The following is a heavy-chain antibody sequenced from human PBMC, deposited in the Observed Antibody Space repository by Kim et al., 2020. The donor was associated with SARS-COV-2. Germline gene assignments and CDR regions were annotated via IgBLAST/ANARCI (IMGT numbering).Heavy chain of an antibody. CDR3: ARGIHQWLGVDV. J-gene: IGHJ6*02. CDR1: GFTLGGHD. Sequence: GGSLRLSCAASGFTLGGHDMHWVRQGSGKGLEWVSAIGTAGETFYSGSVKGRFIISRENGRNSLFLQMDSLKVGDTAVYYCARGIHQWLGVDVWGQGTTVTVSS. V-gene: IGHV3-13*04. CDR2: IGTAGET. D-gene: IGHD5-18*01.